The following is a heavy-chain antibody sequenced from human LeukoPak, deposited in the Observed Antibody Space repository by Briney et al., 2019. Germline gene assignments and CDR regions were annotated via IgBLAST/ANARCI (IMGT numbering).Heavy chain of an antibody. CDR1: GYTFTSYG. CDR2: ISAYNGNT. J-gene: IGHJ6*02. V-gene: IGHV1-18*01. CDR3: ARVGPGRGAYYYYYGMDV. Sequence: GASVKVSCKASGYTFTSYGISWVRQAPGQGLEWMGWISAYNGNTNYAQKLQGRVTTTTDTSTSTAYMELRSLRSDDTAVYYCARVGPGRGAYYYYYGMDVWGQGTTVTVSS.